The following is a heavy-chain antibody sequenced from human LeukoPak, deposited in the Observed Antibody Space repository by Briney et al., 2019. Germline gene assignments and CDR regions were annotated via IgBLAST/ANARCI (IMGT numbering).Heavy chain of an antibody. Sequence: GGSLRLFCAASGFTFSDYWMHWVRQAPGKGLVWVSRIDTDGSSATYADSVKGRFTISRDNAKNTVYLQMNSLRVEDTGVYYCASALTTVTPHFHYWGQGTLVTVSS. D-gene: IGHD4-17*01. CDR3: ASALTTVTPHFHY. V-gene: IGHV3-74*01. CDR1: GFTFSDYW. CDR2: IDTDGSSA. J-gene: IGHJ4*02.